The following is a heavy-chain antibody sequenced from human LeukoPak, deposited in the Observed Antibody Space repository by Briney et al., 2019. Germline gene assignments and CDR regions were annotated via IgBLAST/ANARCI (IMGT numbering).Heavy chain of an antibody. CDR3: ARPRGYCSGGSCYGYRY. V-gene: IGHV4-34*01. CDR2: INHSGST. CDR1: GGSFSGYY. J-gene: IGHJ4*02. D-gene: IGHD2-15*01. Sequence: SETLSLTCAVYGGSFSGYYWSWIRQPPGKGLEWTGEINHSGSTNYNPSLKSRVTISVDTSKNQFSLKLSSVTAADTAVYYCARPRGYCSGGSCYGYRYWGQGTLVTVSS.